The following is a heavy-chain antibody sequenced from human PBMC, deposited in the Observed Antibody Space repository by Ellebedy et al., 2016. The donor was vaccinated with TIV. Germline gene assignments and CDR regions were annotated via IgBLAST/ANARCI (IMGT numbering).Heavy chain of an antibody. J-gene: IGHJ4*02. D-gene: IGHD3-3*01. CDR3: AKDSGFWSGYSDY. CDR1: EFTFSRFV. CDR2: ISYDGSYK. V-gene: IGHV3-30*18. Sequence: GGSLRLXXAASEFTFSRFVMYWVRQAPGKGLEWVAGISYDGSYKYYADSVKGRFTVSRDNSKNSLFLQLNSPRAEDTAVYYCAKDSGFWSGYSDYWGQGTLVTVSS.